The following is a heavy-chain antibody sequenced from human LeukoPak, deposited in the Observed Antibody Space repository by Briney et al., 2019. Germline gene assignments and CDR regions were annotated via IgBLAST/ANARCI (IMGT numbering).Heavy chain of an antibody. CDR2: IKQDGSEK. V-gene: IGHV3-7*01. Sequence: GGSLRLSCAASGFTFSSYWMSWVRQAPGKGLEWVANIKQDGSEKYYVDSVKGRFTISRDNAKNSLYLQMNSLRAEDTAVYYCARPEAVARTHYFDYWGQGTLVTVSS. CDR1: GFTFSSYW. D-gene: IGHD6-19*01. J-gene: IGHJ4*02. CDR3: ARPEAVARTHYFDY.